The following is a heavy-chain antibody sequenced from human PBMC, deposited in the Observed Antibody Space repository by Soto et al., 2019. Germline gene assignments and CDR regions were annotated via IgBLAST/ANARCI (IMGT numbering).Heavy chain of an antibody. Sequence: SETLSLTCTVSGGSISGYYWSWIRQSPGKGLEWIGYIFSSGSTDYNASLKSRTTISLDTSKDQFSLKLNSVTAADTAVYYCAKEVVAATDYWGQGTLVTVSS. CDR1: GGSISGYY. V-gene: IGHV4-59*01. CDR2: IFSSGST. J-gene: IGHJ4*02. D-gene: IGHD2-15*01. CDR3: AKEVVAATDY.